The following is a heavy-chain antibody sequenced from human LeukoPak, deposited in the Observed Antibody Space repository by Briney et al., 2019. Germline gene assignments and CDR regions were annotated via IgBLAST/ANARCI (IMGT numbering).Heavy chain of an antibody. CDR3: AKGSGCSGGSCDSGFDY. Sequence: GGSLRLSCAASGFTFSSYGMHWVRQAPGKGLEWVAVISYDGSNKYYADSVKGRFTISRDNSKNTPYLQMNSLRAEDTAVYYCAKGSGCSGGSCDSGFDYWGQGTLVTVSS. CDR2: ISYDGSNK. CDR1: GFTFSSYG. V-gene: IGHV3-30*18. D-gene: IGHD2-15*01. J-gene: IGHJ4*02.